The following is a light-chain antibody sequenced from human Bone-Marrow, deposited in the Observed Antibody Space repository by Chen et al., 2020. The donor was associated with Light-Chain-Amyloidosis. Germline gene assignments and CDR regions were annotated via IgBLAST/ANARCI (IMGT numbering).Light chain of an antibody. V-gene: IGLV2-14*01. CDR2: DVI. CDR3: SSYTSSSNWV. Sequence: QSALTQPASVSGSPGQSITISCPGTSSDVGGYNYVSWYPQHPGKAPKLMIYDVINRPSGVSNRFSGSKSRNTASRTISGLQAEDEADYYCSSYTSSSNWVFGGGTKLTVL. CDR1: SSDVGGYNY. J-gene: IGLJ3*02.